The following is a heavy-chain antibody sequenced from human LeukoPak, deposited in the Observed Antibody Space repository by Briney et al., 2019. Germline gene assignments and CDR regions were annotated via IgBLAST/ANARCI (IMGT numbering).Heavy chain of an antibody. CDR3: AKDMRYDILTGYFDY. Sequence: GGSLRLSCAASGFTFSSYWMSWVRQAPGKGLEWVANIKQDGSEKYYVDSVKGRFTISRDNAKKSVYLQMNSLRAEDTAVYYCAKDMRYDILTGYFDYWGQGTLVTVSS. V-gene: IGHV3-7*01. CDR1: GFTFSSYW. D-gene: IGHD3-9*01. CDR2: IKQDGSEK. J-gene: IGHJ4*02.